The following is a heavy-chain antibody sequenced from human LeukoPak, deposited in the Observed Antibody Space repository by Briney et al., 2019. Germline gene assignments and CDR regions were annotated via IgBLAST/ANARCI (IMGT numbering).Heavy chain of an antibody. CDR1: GCTFSDYV. CDR2: ISGSGGST. D-gene: IGHD1-26*01. J-gene: IGHJ4*02. Sequence: GGSLKLSCAASGCTFSDYVMSGVRQAPGKGLEWVSSISGSGGSTYYADSVKGRFTISRDNSKNTLYLQMNSLRVEDTAVYYCAEEVGNTYPTFDYWGQGTLVTVSS. CDR3: AEEVGNTYPTFDY. V-gene: IGHV3-23*01.